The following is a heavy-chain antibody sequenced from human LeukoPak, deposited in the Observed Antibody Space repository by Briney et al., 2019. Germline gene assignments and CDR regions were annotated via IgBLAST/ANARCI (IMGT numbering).Heavy chain of an antibody. D-gene: IGHD5-18*01. V-gene: IGHV3-48*02. CDR1: GFSFATYA. CDR3: ARDSGYSYADDY. CDR2: ITYNSGTI. Sequence: GGSLRLSCAASGFSFATYAMTWVRQAPGKGLEWVSYITYNSGTIFYADSVKGRFTISRDNAKDSLYLQMSSLRDEDTAVYYCARDSGYSYADDYWGQGTLVTVSS. J-gene: IGHJ4*02.